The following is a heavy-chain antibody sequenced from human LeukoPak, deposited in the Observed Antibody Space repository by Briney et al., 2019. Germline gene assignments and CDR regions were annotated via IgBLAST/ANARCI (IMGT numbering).Heavy chain of an antibody. J-gene: IGHJ4*02. V-gene: IGHV1-69*02. D-gene: IGHD1-26*01. CDR2: IIPILGIA. CDR3: ARSGGELLPLDY. Sequence: SVKVSCKASGGTFSSYTISWVRQAPGQGLEWMGRIIPILGIANYAQKFHGRVTITADKSTSTAYMELSSLRSEDTAVYYCARSGGELLPLDYWGQGTLVTVSS. CDR1: GGTFSSYT.